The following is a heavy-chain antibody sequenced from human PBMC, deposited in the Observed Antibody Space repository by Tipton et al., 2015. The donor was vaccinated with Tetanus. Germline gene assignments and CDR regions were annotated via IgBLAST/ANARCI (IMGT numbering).Heavy chain of an antibody. J-gene: IGHJ5*02. V-gene: IGHV4-59*08. CDR3: AGLLRSELVGWFDP. CDR1: GASINSYY. CDR2: ISSSGRT. Sequence: GLVKPSETLSLTCSASGASINSYYWNWIRQPPGKGLEWIAYISSSGRTNYNPSLKSRVTISVDTSQNQFSLRLSSVTAADTGVYYCAGLLRSELVGWFDPWGQGTPVTVSS. D-gene: IGHD3-3*01.